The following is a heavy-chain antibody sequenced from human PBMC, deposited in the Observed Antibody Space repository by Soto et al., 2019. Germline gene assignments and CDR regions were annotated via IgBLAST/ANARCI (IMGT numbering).Heavy chain of an antibody. V-gene: IGHV1-69*02. J-gene: IGHJ6*02. D-gene: IGHD2-2*01. CDR1: GGTFSSYT. CDR2: IIPILGIA. CDR3: ARQYCSSASCIGYSYYGLDV. Sequence: QVQLVQSGAEVKKPGSSVKVSCKASGGTFSSYTISWVRQAPGQGLEWMGWIIPILGIANYAQKFQGRVTITADKSTGTAYMELSSLRSEDTAAYYCARQYCSSASCIGYSYYGLDVWGQGTTVTVSS.